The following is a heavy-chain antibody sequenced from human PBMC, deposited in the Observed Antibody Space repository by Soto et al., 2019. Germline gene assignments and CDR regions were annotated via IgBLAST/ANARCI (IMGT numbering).Heavy chain of an antibody. J-gene: IGHJ5*02. CDR1: GGSISSSSYY. D-gene: IGHD3-3*01. CDR3: ATNFLITIFLEGPSFDP. CDR2: IYYSGST. Sequence: SETLSLTCTVSGGSISSSSYYWGWIRQPPGKGLEWIGSIYYSGSTYYNPSLKSRVTISVDTSKNQFSLKLSSVTAADTAVYYCATNFLITIFLEGPSFDPWGQGTLVTVSS. V-gene: IGHV4-39*01.